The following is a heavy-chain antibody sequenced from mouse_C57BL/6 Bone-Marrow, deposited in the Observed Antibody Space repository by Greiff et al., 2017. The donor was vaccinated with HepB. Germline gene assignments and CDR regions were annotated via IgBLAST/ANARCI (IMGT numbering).Heavy chain of an antibody. J-gene: IGHJ3*01. Sequence: EVHLVESGGGLVQPGESLKLSCESNEYEFPSHDMSWVRKTPEKRLELVAAINSDGGSTYYPDTMERRFIISRDNTKKTLYLQMSSLKSEDTAMYYCARLPSLYLIAYWGQGTLVTVSA. CDR2: INSDGGST. CDR3: ARLPSLYLIAY. D-gene: IGHD1-1*01. V-gene: IGHV5-2*01. CDR1: EYEFPSHD.